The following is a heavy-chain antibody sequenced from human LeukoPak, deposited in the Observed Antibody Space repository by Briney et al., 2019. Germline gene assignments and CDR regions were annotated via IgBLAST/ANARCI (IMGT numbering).Heavy chain of an antibody. J-gene: IGHJ4*02. CDR3: ARAGRLPFDY. CDR2: INHSGST. D-gene: IGHD6-25*01. CDR1: GGSFSGYY. V-gene: IGHV4-34*01. Sequence: SETLSLTCAVYGGSFSGYYWSWIRQPPGKGLEWIGEINHSGSTNYNPSLKSRVTISVDTSKNQLSLKLSSVTAADTAVYYCARAGRLPFDYWGQGTLVTVSP.